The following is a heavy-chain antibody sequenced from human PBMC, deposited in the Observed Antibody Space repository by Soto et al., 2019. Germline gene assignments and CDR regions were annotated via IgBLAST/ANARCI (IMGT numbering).Heavy chain of an antibody. CDR2: ITGSGGRT. V-gene: IGHV3-23*01. Sequence: EVNLLESGGGLVQPGGSLRLSCAASGFTFSNYAMSWVRQASGTGLEWVSGITGSGGRTYYAASVKGRFTISRDNSNNTLYLQMNSLRAEDTALYYCAQESAMVTTGWFDPWGQGTLVTVSS. D-gene: IGHD4-17*01. CDR1: GFTFSNYA. J-gene: IGHJ5*02. CDR3: AQESAMVTTGWFDP.